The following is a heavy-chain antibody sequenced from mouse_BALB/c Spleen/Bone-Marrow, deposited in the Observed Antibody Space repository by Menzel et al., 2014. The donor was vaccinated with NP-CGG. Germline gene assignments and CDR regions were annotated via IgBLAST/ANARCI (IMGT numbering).Heavy chain of an antibody. CDR2: TWGDGST. Sequence: VKLMESGPGLVAPSQSLSITCTVSGFSLTGYGVSWVRQSPGKGLEWLGMTWGDGSTDYNSALKSRLSISKDNSKSQVFLKMNSLQTDDTARYYCARDSFLITRALDYWGQGTSVTVSS. J-gene: IGHJ4*01. CDR3: ARDSFLITRALDY. CDR1: GFSLTGYG. D-gene: IGHD2-4*01. V-gene: IGHV2-6-7*01.